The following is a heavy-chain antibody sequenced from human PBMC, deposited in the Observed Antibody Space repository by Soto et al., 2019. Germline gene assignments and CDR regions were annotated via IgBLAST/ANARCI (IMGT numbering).Heavy chain of an antibody. CDR1: GGTFSSYA. Sequence: ASVKVSCKASGGTFSSYAISWVRQAPGQGLEWMGGIIPIFGTANYAQKFQGRVTITADESTSTAYMELSSLRSEDTAVYYCARGRGTNEGNWGYFDYWGQGTLVTVSS. D-gene: IGHD7-27*01. CDR3: ARGRGTNEGNWGYFDY. J-gene: IGHJ4*02. CDR2: IIPIFGTA. V-gene: IGHV1-69*13.